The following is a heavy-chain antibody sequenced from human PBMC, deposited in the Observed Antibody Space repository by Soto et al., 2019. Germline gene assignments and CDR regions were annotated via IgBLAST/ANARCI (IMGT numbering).Heavy chain of an antibody. V-gene: IGHV3-72*01. CDR2: TRNKANSYTT. D-gene: IGHD3-16*02. CDR3: ARATMITFGGVIVGNWFDP. J-gene: IGHJ5*02. Sequence: GGSLRLSCAASGFTFSDHYMDWVRQAPGKGLEWVGRTRNKANSYTTEYAASVKGRFTISRDDSKNSLYLQMNSLKTEDTAVYYCARATMITFGGVIVGNWFDPWGQGTLVTVSS. CDR1: GFTFSDHY.